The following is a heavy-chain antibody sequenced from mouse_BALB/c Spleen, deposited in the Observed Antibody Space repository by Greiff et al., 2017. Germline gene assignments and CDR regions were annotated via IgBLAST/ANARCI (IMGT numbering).Heavy chain of an antibody. V-gene: IGHV3-2*02. CDR3: ARGGWLLPCFDY. J-gene: IGHJ2*01. Sequence: VQLKESGPGLVKPSQSLSLTCTVTGYSITSDYAWNWIRQFPGNKLEWMGYISYSGSTSYNPSLKSRISITRDTSKNQFFLQLNSVTTEDTATYYCARGGWLLPCFDYWGQGTTLTVSS. CDR1: GYSITSDYA. D-gene: IGHD2-3*01. CDR2: ISYSGST.